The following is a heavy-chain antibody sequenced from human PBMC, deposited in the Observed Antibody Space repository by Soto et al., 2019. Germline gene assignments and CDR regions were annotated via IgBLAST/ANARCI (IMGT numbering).Heavy chain of an antibody. Sequence: VQLVQSGGEVKKPGASVKVSCKASGYTFTSHGISWVRQAPGQGLEWMGWISTYNGKTDYAQQFQGRVTMTADTRTSTGYMELRSLRSDDTAVYYCARLLTEGVTYREDAFDIWGQGTKVTVSS. D-gene: IGHD3-9*01. CDR2: ISTYNGKT. CDR1: GYTFTSHG. V-gene: IGHV1-18*01. CDR3: ARLLTEGVTYREDAFDI. J-gene: IGHJ3*02.